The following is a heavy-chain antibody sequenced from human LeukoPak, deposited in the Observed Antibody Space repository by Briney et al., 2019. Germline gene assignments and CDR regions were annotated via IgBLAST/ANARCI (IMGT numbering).Heavy chain of an antibody. CDR1: GSSIINYY. CDR2: IYYSGST. V-gene: IGHV4-59*01. J-gene: IGHJ3*01. D-gene: IGHD1-26*01. CDR3: TIVGIPHAFDV. Sequence: SETLSLTCTASGSSIINYYWGWIRQPPGKGLEWIGYIYYSGSTNYNPSLKSRVTISLDTSRTQFSLNLSSAIAADTAVYYCTIVGIPHAFDVWGQGTMVTVSS.